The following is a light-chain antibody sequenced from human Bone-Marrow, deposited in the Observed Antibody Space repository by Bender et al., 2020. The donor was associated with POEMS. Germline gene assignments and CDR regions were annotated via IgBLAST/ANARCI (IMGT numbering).Light chain of an antibody. CDR3: SSCTSSTTLV. J-gene: IGLJ2*01. CDR2: DVS. Sequence: QSALTQPASVSGSPGQSITISCIGSSSDVGGYDYVSWYQHHPGKAPKLMIYDVSNRPSGVSNRFSGSKSGNTASLTISGLQAGEEADYYCSSCTSSTTLVFGGGTKLTVL. CDR1: SSDVGGYDY. V-gene: IGLV2-14*03.